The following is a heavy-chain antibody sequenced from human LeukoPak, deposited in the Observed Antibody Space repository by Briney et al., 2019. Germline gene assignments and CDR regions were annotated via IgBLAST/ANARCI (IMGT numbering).Heavy chain of an antibody. J-gene: IGHJ4*02. V-gene: IGHV3-30*04. D-gene: IGHD4-17*01. CDR1: GVSLSNYA. Sequence: GGSLRLSCTASGVSLSNYAMHWVRRPPGRGLEWVAFTSFDGTNKYYGDSVEGRFSVSRDNSKNTLYLQMNSLRPDDTAMYYCATDYGDYEPIDYWGQGTLVTVSS. CDR3: ATDYGDYEPIDY. CDR2: TSFDGTNK.